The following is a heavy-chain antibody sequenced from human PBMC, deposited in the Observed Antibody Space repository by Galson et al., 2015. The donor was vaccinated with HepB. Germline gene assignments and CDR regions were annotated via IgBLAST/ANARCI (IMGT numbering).Heavy chain of an antibody. CDR3: ARSGEEYGSTYDFWSGYSHYYHYMDV. CDR2: INTNTGNP. V-gene: IGHV7-4-1*02. CDR1: GYTFTSYA. J-gene: IGHJ6*03. Sequence: SVKVSCKASGYTFTSYAMNWVRQAPGQGLEWMGWINTNTGNPTYAQGFTGRFVFSLDTSVSTAYLQISSLKAEDTAVYYCARSGEEYGSTYDFWSGYSHYYHYMDVWGKGTTVTVSS. D-gene: IGHD3-3*01.